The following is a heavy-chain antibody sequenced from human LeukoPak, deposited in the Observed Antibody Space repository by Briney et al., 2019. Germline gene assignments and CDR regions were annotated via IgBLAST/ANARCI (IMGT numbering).Heavy chain of an antibody. CDR3: ARSNQADDY. V-gene: IGHV3-74*01. D-gene: IGHD1-14*01. J-gene: IGHJ4*02. CDR1: GIIFSCYW. Sequence: ASSLRLCCAASGIIFSCYWMHLVRQVPGKVLVWVARINPGGSSITYADSVKGRFTISRDNAKNTLYLQMDSLRAEDTGVYYCARSNQADDYWGQGTLVTVSS. CDR2: INPGGSSI.